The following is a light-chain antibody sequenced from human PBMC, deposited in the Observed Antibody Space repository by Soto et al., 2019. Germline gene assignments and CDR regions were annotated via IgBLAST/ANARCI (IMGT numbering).Light chain of an antibody. V-gene: IGKV3-20*01. J-gene: IGKJ3*01. Sequence: EIVLTQSPGTLSLSPGERATLSCRASQSISSSYLSWYQHRPGQAPRLLFFGASYRATGIPDRFSGSESGTDFTLTTSRLEPEDFAVYYCQQYSSSPPEFTFGPGNRVDSK. CDR1: QSISSSY. CDR2: GAS. CDR3: QQYSSSPPEFT.